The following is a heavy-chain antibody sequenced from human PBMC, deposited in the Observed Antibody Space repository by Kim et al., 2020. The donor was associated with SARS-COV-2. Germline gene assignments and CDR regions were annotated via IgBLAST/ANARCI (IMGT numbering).Heavy chain of an antibody. CDR2: IGGSGGST. J-gene: IGHJ4*02. V-gene: IGHV3-23*01. CDR3: AKGPRPQWLSSPFDY. D-gene: IGHD6-19*01. CDR1: GFTFSSYA. Sequence: GGSLRLSCAASGFTFSSYAMNWVRQAPGKGLEWVSAIGGSGGSTYFADSVKGRFTISRDNSKSTLYLQMTSLRAEDTAVYYCAKGPRPQWLSSPFDYWGQGTLVTVSS.